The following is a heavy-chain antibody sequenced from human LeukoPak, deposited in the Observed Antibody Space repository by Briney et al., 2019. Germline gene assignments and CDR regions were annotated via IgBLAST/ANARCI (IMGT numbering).Heavy chain of an antibody. Sequence: SETLSLTCTVSGGSISSYYWSWIRQPPGKGLEWIGYIYYSGSTNYNPSLKSRVTISVDTSKNQFSLKLSSVTAADTAVYYCARVGDYYYYYMDVWGKGTTVTVSS. J-gene: IGHJ6*03. CDR3: ARVGDYYYYYMDV. V-gene: IGHV4-59*01. CDR1: GGSISSYY. CDR2: IYYSGST. D-gene: IGHD3-16*01.